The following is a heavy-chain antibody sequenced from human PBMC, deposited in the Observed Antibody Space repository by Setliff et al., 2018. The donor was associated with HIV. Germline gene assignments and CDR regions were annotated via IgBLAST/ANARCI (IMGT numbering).Heavy chain of an antibody. D-gene: IGHD3-16*01. Sequence: GGSLRLSCAASGFTFIDYAMSWVRQAPGKGLEWVSTISSTGDTDYADSLKGRFTISRDNSKDTLNLQMNGRRAEDTAVYYCAKYDWSEGSYPSDYLDSWGQGTLVTVSS. J-gene: IGHJ4*02. V-gene: IGHV3-23*01. CDR3: AKYDWSEGSYPSDYLDS. CDR1: GFTFIDYA. CDR2: ISSTGDT.